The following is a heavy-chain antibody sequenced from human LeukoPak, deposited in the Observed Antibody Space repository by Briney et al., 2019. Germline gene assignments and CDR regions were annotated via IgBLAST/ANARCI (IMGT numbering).Heavy chain of an antibody. D-gene: IGHD5-18*01. V-gene: IGHV4-59*01. CDR2: IYYSGST. Sequence: SETLSLTCTVSVGSLSSYYWSWIRQRPGKGLECGGYIYYSGSTNYNPSLRSRVTISVDTSKHQFSLKLSSVTAADTAVYYCARAERGYSYATFDYWGQGTLVTVSS. CDR3: ARAERGYSYATFDY. J-gene: IGHJ4*02. CDR1: VGSLSSYY.